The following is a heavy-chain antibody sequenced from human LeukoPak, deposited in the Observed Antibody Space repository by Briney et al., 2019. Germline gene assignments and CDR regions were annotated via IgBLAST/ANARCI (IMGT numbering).Heavy chain of an antibody. CDR1: GGSISSYY. CDR2: IDHSGST. V-gene: IGHV4-59*12. CDR3: ARESWGVAAAGYYYYYMDV. D-gene: IGHD6-13*01. J-gene: IGHJ6*03. Sequence: SETLSLTCTVSGGSISSYYWSWIRQPPGKGLEWTGTIDHSGSTNYNPSLKSRVTISVDTSKNQFSLKLSSVTAADTAVYYCARESWGVAAAGYYYYYMDVWGKGTTVTISS.